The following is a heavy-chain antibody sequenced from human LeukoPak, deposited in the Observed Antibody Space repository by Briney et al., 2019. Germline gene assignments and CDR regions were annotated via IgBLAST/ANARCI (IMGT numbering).Heavy chain of an antibody. CDR2: ISSSSSYI. Sequence: GGSLRLSCAASGFTFSSYSMNWVRQAPGKGLEWVSSISSSSSYIYYADSVKGRFTISRDNAKNSLYLQMNSLRAEDTAVYYCARTSTIWSGYWYYRPIDYWGQGTLVTVSS. CDR1: GFTFSSYS. J-gene: IGHJ4*02. CDR3: ARTSTIWSGYWYYRPIDY. D-gene: IGHD3-3*01. V-gene: IGHV3-21*01.